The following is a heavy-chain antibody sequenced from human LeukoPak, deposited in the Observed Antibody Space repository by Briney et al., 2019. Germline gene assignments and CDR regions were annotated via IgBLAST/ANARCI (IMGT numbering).Heavy chain of an antibody. J-gene: IGHJ3*02. D-gene: IGHD5-24*01. Sequence: PGGSLRLSCAASGFTFSNYAMHWVRQAPGKGLEYVSAISSNGGSTYYANSVKGRFTISRDNSKNTLYLQMGSLRAEDMAVYYCARVGPRWAFDIWGQGTMVTVSS. V-gene: IGHV3-64*01. CDR2: ISSNGGST. CDR3: ARVGPRWAFDI. CDR1: GFTFSNYA.